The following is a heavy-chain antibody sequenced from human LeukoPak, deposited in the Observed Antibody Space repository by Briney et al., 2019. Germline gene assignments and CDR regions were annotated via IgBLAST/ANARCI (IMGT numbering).Heavy chain of an antibody. J-gene: IGHJ4*02. CDR2: IKADGSST. V-gene: IGHV3-74*01. CDR3: ARGSPAGGTGGFGY. Sequence: GGSLRLSCAPSVFTFSSYWMQWVRQAPGKGLVWVSRIKADGSSTSYADSVKGRFTISRDNAKNTLYLQMNSLRAEDTAVYYCARGSPAGGTGGFGYWGQGTLVTVSS. CDR1: VFTFSSYW. D-gene: IGHD6-13*01.